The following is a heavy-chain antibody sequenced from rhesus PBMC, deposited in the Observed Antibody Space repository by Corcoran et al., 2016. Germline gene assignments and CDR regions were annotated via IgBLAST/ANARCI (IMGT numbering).Heavy chain of an antibody. CDR1: GGSISGYY. CDR2: IGGRWST. CDR3: ARGLYGSSYGLDS. V-gene: IGHV4S5*01. D-gene: IGHD3-9*01. Sequence: QVQLEESGPGLVKPSETLSLTCAVSGGSISGYYWNWIRQPPGKGLEWVWYIGGRWSTDHTPSLKSRVTISPDTSKNEVSLRLSSVTTADTAVYYCARGLYGSSYGLDSWGQGVVVTVSS. J-gene: IGHJ6*01.